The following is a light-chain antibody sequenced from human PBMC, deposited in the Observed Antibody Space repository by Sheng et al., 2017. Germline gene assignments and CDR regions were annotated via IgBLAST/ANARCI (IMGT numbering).Light chain of an antibody. CDR1: SSNIGSHP. J-gene: IGLJ3*02. CDR3: SSWTDSLDGPV. V-gene: IGLV1-44*01. CDR2: KNN. Sequence: QSVLTQPPSASGTPGQRVTISCSGGSSNIGSHPVNWYQQLPGTAPKLLIYKNNQRPSGVPDRFSGSKSGASASLAITGLQSGDEAEYFCSSWTDSLDGPVFGGGDRADRP.